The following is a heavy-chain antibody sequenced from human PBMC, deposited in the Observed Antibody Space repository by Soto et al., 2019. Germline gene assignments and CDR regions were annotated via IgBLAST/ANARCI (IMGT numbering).Heavy chain of an antibody. V-gene: IGHV4-4*02. Sequence: PSETLSLTCAVAGGSISSSNWWSWVRQPPGEGLEWIGEIYHSGSTNYNPSLKSRGTISVDKSKNQFSLKLSSVTAADTAVYYCARDLREDSSSWYGYNYYGMDVWGQGSPVTVSS. CDR3: ARDLREDSSSWYGYNYYGMDV. D-gene: IGHD6-13*01. CDR2: IYHSGST. CDR1: GGSISSSNW. J-gene: IGHJ6*02.